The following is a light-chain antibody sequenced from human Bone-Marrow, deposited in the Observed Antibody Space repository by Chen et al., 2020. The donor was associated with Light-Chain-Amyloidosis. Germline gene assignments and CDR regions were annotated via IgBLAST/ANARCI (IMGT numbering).Light chain of an antibody. CDR1: HSDVGGYNY. V-gene: IGLV2-11*02. J-gene: IGLJ2*01. CDR3: YSYAGSYTL. Sequence: QSALTKPRSVSGSPGQSVTISCTGTHSDVGGYNYVSWYQQSPGKAPKLMIYDVNKRPSGVPDRFSGSKSGITASLTISGLQAEDEADYYCYSYAGSYTLFGGGTKLTVL. CDR2: DVN.